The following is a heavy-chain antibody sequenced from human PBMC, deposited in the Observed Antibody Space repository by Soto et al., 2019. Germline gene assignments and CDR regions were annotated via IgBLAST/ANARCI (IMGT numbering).Heavy chain of an antibody. V-gene: IGHV1-18*01. J-gene: IGHJ4*02. Sequence: XSLKVSYKTYGYTCTSYRISWVRQAPGQGLEWMGWITTDKGKTTYAQKFQGRVTMTTDTSTSTGYMEMRSLISDDTAVYYCATRSPAFDYWGQGTLVTVSS. CDR3: ATRSPAFDY. CDR1: GYTCTSYR. CDR2: ITTDKGKT.